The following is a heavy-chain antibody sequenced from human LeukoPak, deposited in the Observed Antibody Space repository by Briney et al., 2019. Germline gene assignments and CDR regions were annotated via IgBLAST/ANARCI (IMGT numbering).Heavy chain of an antibody. CDR2: ISGSGTAT. CDR3: AKDDRSYASGSNDY. J-gene: IGHJ4*02. Sequence: QPGGSLRLSCAASEFTFSSYAMTRVRQAPGKGLEWVSTISGSGTATYYADSVKGRFTISRDNSNNRLHLQMNSLRVEDTAVYYCAKDDRSYASGSNDYWGQGTLVTVSS. D-gene: IGHD3-10*01. V-gene: IGHV3-23*01. CDR1: EFTFSSYA.